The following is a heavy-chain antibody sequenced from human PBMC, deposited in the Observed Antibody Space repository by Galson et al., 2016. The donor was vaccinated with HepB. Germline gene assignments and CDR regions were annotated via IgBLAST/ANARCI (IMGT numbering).Heavy chain of an antibody. J-gene: IGHJ6*02. CDR2: ISYDGSIK. Sequence: SLRLSCAASGFTFSRHGMRWVRQAPGKGLEWVAVISYDGSIKYYVDSVKGRFTISRDNSKNTLYLQMNTLRVEDTAVYYCAKDIQSDFWSGFEPDYYYGMDVWGQGTPVTVSS. CDR3: AKDIQSDFWSGFEPDYYYGMDV. V-gene: IGHV3-30*18. D-gene: IGHD3-3*01. CDR1: GFTFSRHG.